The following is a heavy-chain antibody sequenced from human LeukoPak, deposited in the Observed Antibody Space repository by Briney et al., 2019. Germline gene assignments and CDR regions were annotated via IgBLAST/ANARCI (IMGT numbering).Heavy chain of an antibody. V-gene: IGHV4-59*01. J-gene: IGHJ3*02. CDR1: GGSISSYY. D-gene: IGHD3-9*01. CDR3: ARNNFDWLPGRSAFDI. Sequence: SETLSLTCTVSGGSISSYYWSWIRQPPGKGLEWIGYIYYSGSTNYNPSLKSRVTISVDTSKNQFSLKLSSLTAADTAVYYCARNNFDWLPGRSAFDIWGQGTMVTVSS. CDR2: IYYSGST.